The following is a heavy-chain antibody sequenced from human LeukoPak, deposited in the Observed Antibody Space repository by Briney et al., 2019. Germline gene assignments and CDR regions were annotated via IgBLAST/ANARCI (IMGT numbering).Heavy chain of an antibody. CDR2: IYYSGST. CDR3: ARDYSRCFDP. CDR1: GGSISCYY. J-gene: IGHJ5*02. Sequence: PLETLSLTCSVSGGSISCYYWSWIRQPPGKGLEWIGYIYYSGSTKYNPSLKSRVTISVDTSKNQFSLKLSSVTAADTAVYYCARDYSRCFDPWGQGTLVTVSS. V-gene: IGHV4-59*01. D-gene: IGHD4-11*01.